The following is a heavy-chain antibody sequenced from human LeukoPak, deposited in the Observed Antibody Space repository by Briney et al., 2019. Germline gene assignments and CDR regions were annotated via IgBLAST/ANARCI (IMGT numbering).Heavy chain of an antibody. CDR1: GASISSYY. J-gene: IGHJ6*02. CDR3: ARGFGEVIRSDYYYYGMDV. V-gene: IGHV4-59*01. CDR2: IYYSGFT. Sequence: PSETLSLTCAVSGASISSYYWTWVRQSPRKGLEWIAYIYYSGFTIYNPSLRSRVTISVDTSKKQFSLKLTSVTAADTAVYYSARGFGEVIRSDYYYYGMDVWGQGTTVTVSS. D-gene: IGHD3-3*01.